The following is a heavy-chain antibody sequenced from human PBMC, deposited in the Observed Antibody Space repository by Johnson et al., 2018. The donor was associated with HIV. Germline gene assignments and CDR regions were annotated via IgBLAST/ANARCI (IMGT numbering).Heavy chain of an antibody. J-gene: IGHJ3*02. CDR2: INWNGGST. CDR3: ARDGESQQLPLGDAFDI. CDR1: GFTFDDYG. V-gene: IGHV3-20*04. Sequence: VQLVESGGGVERPGGSLRLSCVASGFTFDDYGMSWVRQPPGKGLEWVSGINWNGGSTGYADSVKGRFTISRDNAKNTLYLQMSSLGAEDTAMYYCARDGESQQLPLGDAFDIWGQGTMATVSS. D-gene: IGHD6-13*01.